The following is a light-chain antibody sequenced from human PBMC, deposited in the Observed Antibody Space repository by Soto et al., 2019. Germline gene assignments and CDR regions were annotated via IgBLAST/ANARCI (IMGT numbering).Light chain of an antibody. CDR1: QGISSY. CDR2: AAS. V-gene: IGKV1-8*01. Sequence: AIRMTQSPSSFSASTGDRVTITCRASQGISSYLAWYQQKPGKAPKLLISAASTLQSGVPSRSSGSGSGTDCTLTISCLQSEDFATYYCQQYYSYPRPFGQGTKV. CDR3: QQYYSYPRP. J-gene: IGKJ1*01.